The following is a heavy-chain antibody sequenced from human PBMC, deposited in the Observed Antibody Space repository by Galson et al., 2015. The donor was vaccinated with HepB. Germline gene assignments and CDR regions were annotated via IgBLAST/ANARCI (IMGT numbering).Heavy chain of an antibody. V-gene: IGHV3-30*04. J-gene: IGHJ4*02. D-gene: IGHD4-17*01. CDR3: AREGGDYGDYFDY. CDR2: ISYDGSNK. CDR1: GFTFSSYA. Sequence: SLRLSCAASGFTFSSYAMHWVRQAPGKGLEWVAVISYDGSNKYYADSVKGRFTISRDNSKNTLYLQMNSLRAEDTAVYYCAREGGDYGDYFDYWGQGTLVTVSS.